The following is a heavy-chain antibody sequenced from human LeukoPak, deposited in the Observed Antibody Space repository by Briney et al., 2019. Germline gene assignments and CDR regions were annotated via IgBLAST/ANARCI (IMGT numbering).Heavy chain of an antibody. J-gene: IGHJ5*02. CDR1: GYTFSDYY. V-gene: IGHV1-2*02. CDR3: ARPIAPYEKNWFDP. CDR2: INPNSGGT. Sequence: ASVKVSCKASGYTFSDYYMHWVRQAPGQGLEWMGWINPNSGGTNYAQKFQGRVTMTRDTSIGTAYMELGRLRSDDTAVYYCARPIAPYEKNWFDPWGQGTLVTVSS. D-gene: IGHD6-13*01.